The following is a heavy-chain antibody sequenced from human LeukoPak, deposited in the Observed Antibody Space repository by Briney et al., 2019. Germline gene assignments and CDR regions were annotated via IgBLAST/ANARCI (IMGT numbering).Heavy chain of an antibody. Sequence: PGGSLRLSCAASGFTFSRYWMSWVRQAPGKGLEWVANIKQDGSEKYYVDSVKGRFTISRDNAKNSLYLQMNSLRAEDTAVYYCARDGMRYSSSWYPNWFDPWGQGTLVTVSS. CDR1: GFTFSRYW. CDR3: ARDGMRYSSSWYPNWFDP. V-gene: IGHV3-7*05. CDR2: IKQDGSEK. D-gene: IGHD6-13*01. J-gene: IGHJ5*02.